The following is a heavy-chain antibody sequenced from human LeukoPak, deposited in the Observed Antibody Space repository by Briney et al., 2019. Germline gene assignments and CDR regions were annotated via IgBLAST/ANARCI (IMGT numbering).Heavy chain of an antibody. V-gene: IGHV3-7*03. D-gene: IGHD6-13*01. J-gene: IGHJ4*02. CDR2: IKTDGSEK. CDR1: GFTFSSYW. Sequence: GGSLRLSCEASGFTFSSYWMSWVRQALGKGLEWVANIKTDGSEKYYVDSVKGRFTISRDNSKNTLFLQMNSLRAEDTAVYYCARSAAGARYFDFWGQGTLVTVSS. CDR3: ARSAAGARYFDF.